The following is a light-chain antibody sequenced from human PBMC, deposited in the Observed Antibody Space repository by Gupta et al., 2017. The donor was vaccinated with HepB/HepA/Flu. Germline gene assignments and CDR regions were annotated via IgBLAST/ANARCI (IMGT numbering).Light chain of an antibody. V-gene: IGKV3-20*01. J-gene: IGKJ1*01. Sequence: EIVLTQSPGTLSLSPGERATLSCRASQSLSGSLLAWYQQKPGQASRLLIYGASSRANGIPDRFTGSGSGTDFTLTINRLEPEDFAVYFCHQYGASPRTFGQGTKVEIK. CDR1: QSLSGSL. CDR2: GAS. CDR3: HQYGASPRT.